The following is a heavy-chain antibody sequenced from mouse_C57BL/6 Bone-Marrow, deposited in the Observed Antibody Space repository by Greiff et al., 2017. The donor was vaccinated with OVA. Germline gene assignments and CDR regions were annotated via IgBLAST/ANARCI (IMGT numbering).Heavy chain of an antibody. J-gene: IGHJ1*03. CDR1: GYAFSSSW. CDR2: ICPGDGDT. Sequence: ESGPELVKPGASVKISCKASGYAFSSSWMNWVKQRPGKGLEWIGRICPGDGDTNYNGKCKGKATLTAYKSSSTAYMQLSSLTSEDSAVYFCARRGDYSNLYWYFDVWGTGTTVTVSS. D-gene: IGHD2-5*01. V-gene: IGHV1-82*01. CDR3: ARRGDYSNLYWYFDV.